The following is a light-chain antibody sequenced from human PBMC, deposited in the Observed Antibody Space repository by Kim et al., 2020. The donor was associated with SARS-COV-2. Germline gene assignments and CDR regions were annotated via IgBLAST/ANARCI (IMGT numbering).Light chain of an antibody. J-gene: IGKJ1*01. CDR1: QGITNS. CDR2: AAS. Sequence: GDRVTITCRASQGITNSLAWYQQKPGKVPQLLIYAASALQSGVPSRFSGSGSGTDFTLTISSLQPDDVATYYCQKYNSSPWTFGHGTKV. V-gene: IGKV1-27*01. CDR3: QKYNSSPWT.